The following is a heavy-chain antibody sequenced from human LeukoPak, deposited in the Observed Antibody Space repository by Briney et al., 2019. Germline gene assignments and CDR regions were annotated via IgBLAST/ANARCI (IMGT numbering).Heavy chain of an antibody. CDR2: IYSGGST. J-gene: IGHJ6*02. D-gene: IGHD6-6*01. V-gene: IGHV3-66*01. CDR3: ARDLGSSSPYYYYGMDV. Sequence: GGSLRLSCAASGFTVSINYMSWVRQAPGKGLEWVSVIYSGGSTYYADSVKGRFTISRDNSKNTLYLQMNSLRAEDTAVYYCARDLGSSSPYYYYGMDVWGQGTTVTVSS. CDR1: GFTVSINY.